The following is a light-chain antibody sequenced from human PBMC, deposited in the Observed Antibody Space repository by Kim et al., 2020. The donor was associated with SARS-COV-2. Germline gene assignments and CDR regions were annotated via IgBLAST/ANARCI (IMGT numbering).Light chain of an antibody. J-gene: IGLJ1*01. CDR3: NSYVVSTTSYV. CDR1: TSDIGDYNF. Sequence: QSALTQPASVSGSPGQSITISCTGSTSDIGDYNFVSWYQQRSGEAPKLLIYDVSYRPSGVSHRFPASKSATTASLTISGLQPEDEADYYCNSYVVSTTSYVFGTGTKVTVL. CDR2: DVS. V-gene: IGLV2-14*03.